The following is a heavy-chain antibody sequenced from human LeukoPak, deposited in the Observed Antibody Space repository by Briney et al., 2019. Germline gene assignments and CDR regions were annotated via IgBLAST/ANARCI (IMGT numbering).Heavy chain of an antibody. V-gene: IGHV1-18*01. J-gene: IGHJ1*01. Sequence: ASVKVSCKSSGYSFSEYGIAWVRQARGQGLEWMGWISAYNGNTNYAQKLQGRVTMTTDTSTSTAYMELRSLRSDDTAVYYCARVTVAGTYTLEYFQLWARAPWSPSPQ. CDR3: ARVTVAGTYTLEYFQL. D-gene: IGHD6-19*01. CDR2: ISAYNGNT. CDR1: GYSFSEYG.